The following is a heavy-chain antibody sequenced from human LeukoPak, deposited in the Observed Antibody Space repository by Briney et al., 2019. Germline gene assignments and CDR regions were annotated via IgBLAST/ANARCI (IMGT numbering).Heavy chain of an antibody. Sequence: GASLRLFCAASGFPFSRYSVTWVRRARGGGRECVSVISGNCGSTYYPDSASDRFTISGDNSKNPLHLQMNSLRAEATAVYYCAKAPLRSYSYLYDDYWGQGTLVTVSS. CDR2: ISGNCGST. CDR1: GFPFSRYS. V-gene: IGHV3-23*01. D-gene: IGHD5-18*01. CDR3: AKAPLRSYSYLYDDY. J-gene: IGHJ4*02.